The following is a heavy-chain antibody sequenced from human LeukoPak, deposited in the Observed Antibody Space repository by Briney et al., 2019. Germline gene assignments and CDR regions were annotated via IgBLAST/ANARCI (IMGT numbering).Heavy chain of an antibody. V-gene: IGHV4-59*01. CDR1: GGSFSSYY. CDR3: ARGGATSPAPRFDP. J-gene: IGHJ5*02. Sequence: PSETLSLTCAVYGGSFSSYYWSWIRQPPGKGLEWIGYIYYSGSTNYNPSLKSRVTISVDTSKNQFSLKLSSVTAADTAVYYCARGGATSPAPRFDPWGQGTLVTVSS. D-gene: IGHD2-2*01. CDR2: IYYSGST.